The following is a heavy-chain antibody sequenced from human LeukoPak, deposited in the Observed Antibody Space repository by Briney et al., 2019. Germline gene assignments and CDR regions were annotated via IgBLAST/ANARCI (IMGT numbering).Heavy chain of an antibody. CDR1: GFTFSSYW. Sequence: GGSLRLSCAASGFTFSSYWMIWVRQAPGKGLEWVANIKQDGSGKYYVDSVKGRFTISRDNAKNSLYLQMNSLRAEDTAVYYCARDLTMVRGLTYYGMDVWGKGTTVTVSS. CDR2: IKQDGSGK. J-gene: IGHJ6*04. D-gene: IGHD3-10*01. V-gene: IGHV3-7*03. CDR3: ARDLTMVRGLTYYGMDV.